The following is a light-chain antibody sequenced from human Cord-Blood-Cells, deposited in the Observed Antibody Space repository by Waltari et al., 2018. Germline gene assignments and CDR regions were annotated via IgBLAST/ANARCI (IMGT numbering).Light chain of an antibody. CDR3: CSYAGSYTYV. CDR1: SSYVGGYNY. CDR2: DVS. V-gene: IGLV2-11*01. Sequence: QSALTQPRSVSGSPGQSVTIPCPGTSSYVGGYNYFSWYQQHPGKAPKLMIYDVSKRPSGVPDRFSGSKSGNTASLTISGLQAEDEADYYCCSYAGSYTYVFGTGTKVTVL. J-gene: IGLJ1*01.